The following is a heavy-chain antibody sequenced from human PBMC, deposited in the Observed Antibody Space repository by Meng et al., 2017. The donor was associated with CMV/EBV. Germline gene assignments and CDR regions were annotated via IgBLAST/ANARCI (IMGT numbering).Heavy chain of an antibody. CDR3: AKDYSPYCSSTSCYGYFDY. D-gene: IGHD2-2*01. V-gene: IGHV3-23*03. CDR1: GFTFSSYA. CDR2: IYSGGSST. Sequence: GESLKISCAASGFTFSSYAMSWVRQAPGKGLEWVSVIYSGGSSTYYADSVKGRFTISRDNSKNTLYLQMNSLRAEDTAVYYCAKDYSPYCSSTSCYGYFDYWGQGTLVTVSS. J-gene: IGHJ4*02.